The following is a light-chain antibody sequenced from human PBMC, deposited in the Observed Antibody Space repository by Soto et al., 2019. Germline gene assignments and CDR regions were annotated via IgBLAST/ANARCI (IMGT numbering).Light chain of an antibody. J-gene: IGKJ1*01. V-gene: IGKV3-20*01. CDR3: QQYGSSPSWT. CDR2: GAS. Sequence: EIVMTQSPVTLSVSPGERATLSCRASQTVTTDLAWYQQKPGQAPRLVIHGASTRATDFPDRFSGSGSGTDFTLTISRLEPEDFAVYYCQQYGSSPSWTFGQGTKVDIK. CDR1: QTVTTD.